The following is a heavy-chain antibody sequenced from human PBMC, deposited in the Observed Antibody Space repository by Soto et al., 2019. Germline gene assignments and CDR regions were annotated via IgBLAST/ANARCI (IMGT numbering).Heavy chain of an antibody. CDR1: GGTFSSYT. V-gene: IGHV1-69*08. D-gene: IGHD5-18*01. Sequence: QVQLVQSGAEVKKPGSSVKVSCKASGGTFSSYTISWVRQAPGQGLEWMGRIIPILGIANYAQKFPGRVTITADKSTSTAYMELSSLRSEDTAVYYCARDRLYVDTAPHDYWGQGTLVTVSS. CDR2: IIPILGIA. J-gene: IGHJ4*02. CDR3: ARDRLYVDTAPHDY.